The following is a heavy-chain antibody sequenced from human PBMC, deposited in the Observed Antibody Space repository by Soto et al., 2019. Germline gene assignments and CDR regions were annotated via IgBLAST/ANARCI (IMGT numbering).Heavy chain of an antibody. D-gene: IGHD3-3*01. Sequence: EVQLLESGGGLVQPGGSLRLSCAASGFTLRDYAMTWVRQAPGKGLEWVSSLSGRGGNTYYADSVKGRFTISRANSENKLFLQMSSLRAEDTATYYCAKPGGVYWYFDLWGRGTLVTVSS. CDR3: AKPGGVYWYFDL. CDR2: LSGRGGNT. V-gene: IGHV3-23*01. J-gene: IGHJ2*01. CDR1: GFTLRDYA.